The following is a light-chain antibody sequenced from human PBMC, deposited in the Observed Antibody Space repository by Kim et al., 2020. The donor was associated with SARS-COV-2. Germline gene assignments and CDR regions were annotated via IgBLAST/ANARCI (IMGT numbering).Light chain of an antibody. CDR3: QQYKSYPLT. CDR2: TAS. CDR1: QDISNY. Sequence: ASVGDRVTITCRASQDISNYLVWFQQKPGKAPKSLIYTASNLENGVPSKFSGSGSGTDFTLTISSLQPEDFATYYCQQYKSYPLTFGGGTKVDIK. J-gene: IGKJ4*01. V-gene: IGKV1-16*02.